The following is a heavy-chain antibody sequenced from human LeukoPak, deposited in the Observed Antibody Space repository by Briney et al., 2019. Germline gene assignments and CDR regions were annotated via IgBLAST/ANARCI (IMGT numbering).Heavy chain of an antibody. CDR3: STLTSRGLSDS. CDR2: IKSKADGETI. V-gene: IGHV3-15*01. D-gene: IGHD1-20*01. J-gene: IGHJ4*02. Sequence: RGSLRHSCAASGFTFSSSAMSWVRQAPGKGLEWVGRIKSKADGETIDYAAPVKGRFTFSRDDSKNMLYLQMNSLKSEDTAVYYCSTLTSRGLSDSWGQGTLVTVSS. CDR1: GFTFSSSA.